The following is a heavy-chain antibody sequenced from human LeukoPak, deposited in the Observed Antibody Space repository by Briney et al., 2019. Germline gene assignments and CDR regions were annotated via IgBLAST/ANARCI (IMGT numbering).Heavy chain of an antibody. CDR2: ISGSGGST. CDR1: GFTFSTYG. D-gene: IGHD1-26*01. Sequence: PGGSLRLSCAASGFTFSTYGMTWVRQAPGKGLEWVSSISGSGGSTYYADSVKGRVTVSRDNSKSTLFLQMNSLRAEDTALYYCAKDRSGSYSNWFDPWGQGTLVTVSS. J-gene: IGHJ5*02. CDR3: AKDRSGSYSNWFDP. V-gene: IGHV3-23*01.